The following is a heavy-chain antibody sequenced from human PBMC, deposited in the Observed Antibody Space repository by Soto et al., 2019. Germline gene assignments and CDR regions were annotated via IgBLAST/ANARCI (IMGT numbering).Heavy chain of an antibody. J-gene: IGHJ4*02. D-gene: IGHD3-10*01. V-gene: IGHV3-23*01. Sequence: VQLLESGGGLVQPGGSLRLSCAASGFTFSSYAMSWVRQAPGKGLEWVSGISGSGGSTYYADSVKGRCTISRDNSKNTLYLQMNSLRAEDTAVYYCAKLWFGELSFFDYWGQGTLVTVSS. CDR1: GFTFSSYA. CDR2: ISGSGGST. CDR3: AKLWFGELSFFDY.